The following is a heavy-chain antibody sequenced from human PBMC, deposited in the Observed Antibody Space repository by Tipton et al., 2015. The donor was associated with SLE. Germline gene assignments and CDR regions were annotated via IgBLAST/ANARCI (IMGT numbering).Heavy chain of an antibody. Sequence: TLSLTCTVSGGSISSGEYFWSWIRQPPGKGLEWIGYIYYSGRTYYNPSLKSRVTIFLDMSKSQFSLKLKSVTAADTAMYFCARHSYVSARRGRGCYSSRMDVWGQGTTVTVSS. D-gene: IGHD2-15*01. V-gene: IGHV4-30-4*08. CDR1: GGSISSGEYF. J-gene: IGHJ6*02. CDR2: IYYSGRT. CDR3: ARHSYVSARRGRGCYSSRMDV.